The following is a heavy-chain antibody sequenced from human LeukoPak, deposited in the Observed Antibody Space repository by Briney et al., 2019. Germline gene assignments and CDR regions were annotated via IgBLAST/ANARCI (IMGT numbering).Heavy chain of an antibody. CDR2: IYYSGST. V-gene: IGHV4-59*11. CDR1: GGSISSHY. J-gene: IGHJ4*02. Sequence: SETLSLTCTVSGGSISSHYWSWIRQPPGKGLEWIGYIYYSGSTNYNPSLKSRVTISVDTSKNQFSLKLTSVTAADTGVYYCARVPDFTARPCDSWGPGTLVTVSS. D-gene: IGHD2-21*02. CDR3: ARVPDFTARPCDS.